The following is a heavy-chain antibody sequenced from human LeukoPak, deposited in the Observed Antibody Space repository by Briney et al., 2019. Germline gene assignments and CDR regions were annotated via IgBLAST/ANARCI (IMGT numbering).Heavy chain of an antibody. CDR3: ARAFDY. J-gene: IGHJ4*02. Sequence: GGPLRLCCAASGFTISSYEVNGVRQAPGKGLAWVSDISSSSTTMYYADSVKGRFTISRDHAKNSLYLQMNSLRDEDTAVYYGARAFDYWGQGTLVAVSS. V-gene: IGHV3-48*03. CDR2: ISSSSTTM. CDR1: GFTISSYE.